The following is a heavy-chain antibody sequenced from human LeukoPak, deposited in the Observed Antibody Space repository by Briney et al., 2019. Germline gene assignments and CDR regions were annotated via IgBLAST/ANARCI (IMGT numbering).Heavy chain of an antibody. Sequence: GGSLRLSCAASGFTFRNYWMNWVRQAPGQGLERVATIKHDGGAQYYLDSVKGRFTISRDNAKTTLYLQMNSLRAEDTAVYYCARLRGNYATHDYWGQGILVTVPS. CDR2: IKHDGGAQ. CDR1: GFTFRNYW. D-gene: IGHD1-26*01. V-gene: IGHV3-7*01. J-gene: IGHJ4*02. CDR3: ARLRGNYATHDY.